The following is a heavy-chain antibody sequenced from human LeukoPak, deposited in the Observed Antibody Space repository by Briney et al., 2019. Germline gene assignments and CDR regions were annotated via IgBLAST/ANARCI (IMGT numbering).Heavy chain of an antibody. V-gene: IGHV3-48*03. CDR1: GFTFNNFE. D-gene: IGHD6-25*01. J-gene: IGHJ4*02. Sequence: PAGSLRLSCLASGFTFNNFEITWARQAPGKGLEWVSYISSSGGATYYAESMKGRFTISRDNAKNSVFLQMNGLRPSDTSVYYCARINGQRTSIDYWGQGTLVTVS. CDR2: ISSSGGAT. CDR3: ARINGQRTSIDY.